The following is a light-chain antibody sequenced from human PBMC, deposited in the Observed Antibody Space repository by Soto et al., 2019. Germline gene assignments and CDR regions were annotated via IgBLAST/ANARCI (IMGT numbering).Light chain of an antibody. V-gene: IGKV3D-15*01. J-gene: IGKJ4*01. Sequence: EIVMTQSPATLSVSPGERATLSCRASQSVSSNLAWYQQKPGQAPRLLIYGASSRATGIPDRFSGRGFGTDFTLTISRLETEDFAVYYCQQYNNWPRATFGGGTKVDIK. CDR3: QQYNNWPRAT. CDR2: GAS. CDR1: QSVSSN.